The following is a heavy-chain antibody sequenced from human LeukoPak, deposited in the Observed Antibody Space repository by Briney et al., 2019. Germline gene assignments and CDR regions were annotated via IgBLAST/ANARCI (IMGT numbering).Heavy chain of an antibody. CDR2: ISGSGGST. CDR3: AASGSYSFYYYYGMDV. J-gene: IGHJ6*02. CDR1: GFTFSSYA. D-gene: IGHD1-26*01. V-gene: IGHV3-23*01. Sequence: PGGSLRLSCAASGFTFSSYAMSWVRQAPGKGLEWVSAISGSGGSTYYADSMKGRFTISRDNSKNTLYLQMNSLRAEDTAVYYCAASGSYSFYYYYGMDVWGQGTTVTVSS.